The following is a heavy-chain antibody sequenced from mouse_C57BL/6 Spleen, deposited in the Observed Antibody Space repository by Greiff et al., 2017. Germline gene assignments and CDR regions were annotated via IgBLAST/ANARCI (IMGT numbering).Heavy chain of an antibody. Sequence: QVQLQQSGAELVKPGASVKLSCKASGYTFTSYWMHWVKQRPGQGLEWIGMIHPNSGSTNYNEKFKGKATLTVDKTSSTAYMQLSSLTSEDSAYYYWARGDYGRRDYFDYWGQGTTLTVSS. D-gene: IGHD1-1*01. J-gene: IGHJ2*01. V-gene: IGHV1-64*01. CDR2: IHPNSGST. CDR1: GYTFTSYW. CDR3: ARGDYGRRDYFDY.